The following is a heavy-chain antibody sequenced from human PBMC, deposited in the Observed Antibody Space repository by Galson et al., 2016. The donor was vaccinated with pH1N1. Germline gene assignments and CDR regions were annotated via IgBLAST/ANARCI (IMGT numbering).Heavy chain of an antibody. CDR1: GFTLSNYA. CDR3: AKDLGRYSEIDY. Sequence: SLRLSCAVSGFTLSNYAVSWVRQAPGKGLEWVSTISGTGDLTYYADSVKGRFTISRDNSNNTVYLRMNSLRVEDTAVYHCAKDLGRYSEIDYWGQGTLVTASS. V-gene: IGHV3-23*01. J-gene: IGHJ4*02. CDR2: ISGTGDLT. D-gene: IGHD1-26*01.